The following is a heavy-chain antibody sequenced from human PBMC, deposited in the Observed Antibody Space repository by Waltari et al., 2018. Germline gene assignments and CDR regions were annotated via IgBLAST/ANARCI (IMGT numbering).Heavy chain of an antibody. CDR3: ASRDFRDAFDI. Sequence: QVQLVQSGAEVKKPGASVKVSCKASGYTFTGYYMHWVRQAPGQGLEWMGRINPNSGDTNYAQKFQGRVTMTRDTSISTAYMELSRLRSDDTAMYYCASRDFRDAFDIWGQGTMVTVSS. CDR1: GYTFTGYY. CDR2: INPNSGDT. J-gene: IGHJ3*02. V-gene: IGHV1-2*06.